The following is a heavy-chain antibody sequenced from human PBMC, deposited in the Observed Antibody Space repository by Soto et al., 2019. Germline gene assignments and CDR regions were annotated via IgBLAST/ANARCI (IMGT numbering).Heavy chain of an antibody. J-gene: IGHJ4*02. CDR1: GFTFSSYG. V-gene: IGHV3-30*18. D-gene: IGHD4-4*01. Sequence: QVQLVESGGGVVQPGRSLRLSCAASGFTFSSYGMHWVRQAPGKGLEWVAVISYDGNNKYYADSVKGRFTISRDNSKNTLYLQMNSLRADDTAVYYCAKGYSNPNYWGQGTLVTVSS. CDR2: ISYDGNNK. CDR3: AKGYSNPNY.